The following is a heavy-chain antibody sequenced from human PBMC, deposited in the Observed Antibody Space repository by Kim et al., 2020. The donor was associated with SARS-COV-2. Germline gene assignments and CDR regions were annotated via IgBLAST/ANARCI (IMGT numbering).Heavy chain of an antibody. CDR1: GGSISSSNW. J-gene: IGHJ4*02. V-gene: IGHV4-4*02. D-gene: IGHD6-19*01. Sequence: SETLSLTCAVSGGSISSSNWWSWVRQPPGKGLEWIGEIYHSGSTNYNPSLKSRVTISVDKSKNQFSLKLSSVTAADTAVYYCASRHTLWLAPYYFDYWGQGTLVTVSS. CDR2: IYHSGST. CDR3: ASRHTLWLAPYYFDY.